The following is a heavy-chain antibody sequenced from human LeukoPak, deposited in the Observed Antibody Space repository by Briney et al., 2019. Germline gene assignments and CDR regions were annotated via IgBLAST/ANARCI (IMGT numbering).Heavy chain of an antibody. CDR2: IYYTGST. Sequence: PSETLSLTCTVSGVSISNNYWSWIRQPPGKGLEWIGYIYYTGSTNYNPSLKSRVTISMDSSKNHFSLNLSSVTAADTAVYYCARSRYADYWGQGTLVTVSS. CDR3: ARSRYADY. V-gene: IGHV4-59*01. D-gene: IGHD1-1*01. J-gene: IGHJ4*02. CDR1: GVSISNNY.